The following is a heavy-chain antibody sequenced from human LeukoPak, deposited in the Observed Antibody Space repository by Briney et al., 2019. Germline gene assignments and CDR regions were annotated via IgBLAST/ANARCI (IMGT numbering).Heavy chain of an antibody. Sequence: GGSLRLSCAASGFTFSSHSMSWVRQAPGKGLEWVAYIKEDGREKDHVDSVKGRFTISRDNAKNSLYLQMNTLRADDTAVYYCARWRWLQSEFDHWGQGTLVTVSS. V-gene: IGHV3-7*01. J-gene: IGHJ4*02. CDR2: IKEDGREK. CDR1: GFTFSSHS. CDR3: ARWRWLQSEFDH. D-gene: IGHD5-24*01.